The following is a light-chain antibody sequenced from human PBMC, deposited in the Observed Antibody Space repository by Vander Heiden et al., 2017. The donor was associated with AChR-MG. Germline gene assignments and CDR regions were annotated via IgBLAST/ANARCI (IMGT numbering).Light chain of an antibody. CDR2: KVS. Sequence: DDVTTPSPPLLPVTLGQLASISRRSSQSRVHSDGNTYVNWLQQRPGQSPRRLIYKVSNRDAGVADRFSGSGSGTEFTLKISRVEAEDVGVYYCMQGTSWHPYTFGQGTKLEIK. J-gene: IGKJ2*01. CDR3: MQGTSWHPYT. V-gene: IGKV2-30*02. CDR1: QSRVHSDGNTY.